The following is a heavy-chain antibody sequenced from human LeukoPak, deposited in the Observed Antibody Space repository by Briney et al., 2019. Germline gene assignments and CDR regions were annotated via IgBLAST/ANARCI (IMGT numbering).Heavy chain of an antibody. CDR1: GGSISSSSYY. Sequence: SETLSLTCTVSGGSISSSSYYWGWIRQPPGKGLEWIGSIYYSGSTYYNPSLKSRVTISVDTSKNQFSLKLSSVTAADTAVYYCAREWAQDSYGFYGMDVRGQGTTVTVSS. CDR3: AREWAQDSYGFYGMDV. V-gene: IGHV4-39*07. D-gene: IGHD5-18*01. J-gene: IGHJ6*02. CDR2: IYYSGST.